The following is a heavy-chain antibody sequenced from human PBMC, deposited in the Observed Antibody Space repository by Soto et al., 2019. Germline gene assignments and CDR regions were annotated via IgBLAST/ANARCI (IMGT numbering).Heavy chain of an antibody. Sequence: GESLKISCKGSGYNFAGYWIAWVRQMPGKGLELMGISYPSDSDTRYRPSFQGQVTISADKSISSAYLQWSSLRASDTAMYYCARGGVSTRTFDYWGQGTPVTVSA. CDR3: ARGGVSTRTFDY. J-gene: IGHJ4*02. V-gene: IGHV5-51*03. D-gene: IGHD3-3*01. CDR2: SYPSDSDT. CDR1: GYNFAGYW.